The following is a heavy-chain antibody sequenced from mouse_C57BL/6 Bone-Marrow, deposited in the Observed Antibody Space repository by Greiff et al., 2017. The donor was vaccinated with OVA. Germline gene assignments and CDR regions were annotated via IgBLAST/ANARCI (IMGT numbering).Heavy chain of an antibody. CDR3: ARSRGLRRRGFDY. Sequence: EVKLVESGPVLVKPGASVKMSCKASGYTFTDYYMNWVKQSHGKSLEWIGVINPYNGGTSYNQKFKGKATLTVDKSSSTAYMELNSLTSEDSAVYYCARSRGLRRRGFDYWGQGTTLTVSS. CDR1: GYTFTDYY. CDR2: INPYNGGT. V-gene: IGHV1-19*01. J-gene: IGHJ2*01. D-gene: IGHD2-4*01.